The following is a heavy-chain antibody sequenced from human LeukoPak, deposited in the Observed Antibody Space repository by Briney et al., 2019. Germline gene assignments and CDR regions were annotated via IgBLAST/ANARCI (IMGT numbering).Heavy chain of an antibody. J-gene: IGHJ4*02. D-gene: IGHD5-18*01. Sequence: KSGGSLRLSCAASGFTLSSYSMNWVRQAPGKGLEWVSSISSSSSYIYYADSVKGRFTISRDNAKNSLYLQMNSLRAEDTAVYYCAKGVTRFDYWGQGTLATVSA. CDR1: GFTLSSYS. CDR3: AKGVTRFDY. V-gene: IGHV3-21*01. CDR2: ISSSSSYI.